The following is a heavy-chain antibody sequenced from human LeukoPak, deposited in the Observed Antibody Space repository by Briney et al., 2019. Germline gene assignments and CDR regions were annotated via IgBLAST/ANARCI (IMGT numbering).Heavy chain of an antibody. CDR1: GFTFSSYG. CDR3: AKVPLSSSGWDREYYFDY. J-gene: IGHJ4*02. CDR2: ISYDGSNK. D-gene: IGHD6-19*01. Sequence: GGSLRLSCAASGFTFSSYGMHWVRQAPGKGLEWVAVISYDGSNKYYADSVKGRFTISRDNSKNTLYLQMNSLRAEDTAVYYCAKVPLSSSGWDREYYFDYWGQGTLVTVSS. V-gene: IGHV3-30*18.